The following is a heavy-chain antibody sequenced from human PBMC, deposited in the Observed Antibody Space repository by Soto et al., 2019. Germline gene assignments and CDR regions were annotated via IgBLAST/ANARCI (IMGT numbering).Heavy chain of an antibody. J-gene: IGHJ6*03. D-gene: IGHD3-16*02. V-gene: IGHV4-59*08. Sequence: SETLSLTCTVSGGSISSYYWSWIRQPPGKGLEWIGYIYYSGSTNYNPSLKSRVTISVDTSKNQFSLKLSSVTAADTAVYYCASMLVSYRGNYCYFMDVWGKGTTVTVSS. CDR2: IYYSGST. CDR1: GGSISSYY. CDR3: ASMLVSYRGNYCYFMDV.